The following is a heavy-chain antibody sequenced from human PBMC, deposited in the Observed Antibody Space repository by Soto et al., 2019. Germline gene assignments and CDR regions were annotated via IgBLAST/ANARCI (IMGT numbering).Heavy chain of an antibody. V-gene: IGHV1-2*02. CDR2: INPNSGGT. CDR3: AREAAAGTGGFGY. Sequence: ASVKVSCKASGYTFTGYYMHWVRQAPGQGLEWMGWINPNSGGTNYAQKFQGRVTMTRDTSISTAYMELSRLRSDDTAVYDCAREAAAGTGGFGYWGQGTLVTVSS. D-gene: IGHD6-13*01. J-gene: IGHJ4*02. CDR1: GYTFTGYY.